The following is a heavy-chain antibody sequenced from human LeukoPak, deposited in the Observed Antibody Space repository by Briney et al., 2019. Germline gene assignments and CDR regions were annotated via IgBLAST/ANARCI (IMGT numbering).Heavy chain of an antibody. CDR2: IIPLLGIA. CDR3: ARDDADSAYADGDY. CDR1: GGIFSSYT. J-gene: IGHJ4*02. V-gene: IGHV1-69*04. D-gene: IGHD5-12*01. Sequence: SVKVSCKASGGIFSSYTISCVRQAPGQGLEWMGRIIPLLGIANYAQKFQGRVTIIADKSTSTAYMELSSLRSEDTAVYYCARDDADSAYADGDYWGQGTLVTVSS.